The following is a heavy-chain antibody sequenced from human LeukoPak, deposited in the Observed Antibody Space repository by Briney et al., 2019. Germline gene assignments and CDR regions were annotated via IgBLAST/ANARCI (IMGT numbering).Heavy chain of an antibody. D-gene: IGHD3-3*01. CDR3: ARGYQEDFWMLDY. V-gene: IGHV3-11*01. CDR2: ISSSGSTI. Sequence: GGSLRLSCAASGFTFSTCAMSWVRQAPGKGLEWVSYISSSGSTIYYADSVKGRFTISRDNAKNSLYLQMNSLRAEDTAVYYCARGYQEDFWMLDYWGQGTLVTVSS. J-gene: IGHJ4*02. CDR1: GFTFSTCA.